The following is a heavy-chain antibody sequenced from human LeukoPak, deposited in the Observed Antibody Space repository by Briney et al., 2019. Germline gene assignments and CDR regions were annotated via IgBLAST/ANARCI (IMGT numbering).Heavy chain of an antibody. V-gene: IGHV4-39*07. CDR3: ARAGGFGYFDY. J-gene: IGHJ4*02. D-gene: IGHD3-16*01. CDR2: IYYSGST. Sequence: SETLSLTCTFSGDSISSSSYYWGWIRQSPGKGLEWIGSIYYSGSTYYNPSLKSRVTISVDTSKNQFSLKLSSVTAADTAVYYCARAGGFGYFDYWGQGTLVTVSS. CDR1: GDSISSSSYY.